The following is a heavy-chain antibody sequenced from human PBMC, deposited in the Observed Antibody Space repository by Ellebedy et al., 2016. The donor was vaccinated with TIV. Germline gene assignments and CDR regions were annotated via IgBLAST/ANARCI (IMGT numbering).Heavy chain of an antibody. CDR3: SRGIAAVMY. CDR1: GISLRSYA. D-gene: IGHD6-13*01. CDR2: IGGTGGTT. V-gene: IGHV3-23*01. Sequence: GESLKISCAASGISLRSYAMSWVRQAPGKGLEWVSTIGGTGGTTYYRESVKGRFTVSRDTSRNTLYLQMNSLRAEDTAVYYCSRGIAAVMYWGQGTLVTVS. J-gene: IGHJ4*02.